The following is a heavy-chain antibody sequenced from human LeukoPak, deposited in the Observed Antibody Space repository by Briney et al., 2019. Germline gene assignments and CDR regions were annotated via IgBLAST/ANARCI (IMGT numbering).Heavy chain of an antibody. CDR3: AKDSEGAQLLGAMDV. J-gene: IGHJ6*03. V-gene: IGHV3-73*01. CDR2: IRSKPNNYAT. CDR1: GFTFSGAA. D-gene: IGHD2-2*01. Sequence: GGSLKLSCTASGFTFSGAAMHWVRQASGKGPEWVGHIRSKPNNYATAYAASVKGRFTISRDNAKNSLYLQMNSLRAEDMALYYCAKDSEGAQLLGAMDVWGKGTTVTVSS.